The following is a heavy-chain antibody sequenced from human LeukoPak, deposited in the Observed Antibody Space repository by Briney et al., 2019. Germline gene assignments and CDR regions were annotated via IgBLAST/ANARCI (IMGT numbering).Heavy chain of an antibody. Sequence: GASVKVSCKASGYTFTGYYMHWVRQAPGQGLEWMRWINPNSGGTNYAQKFQGRVTMTRDTSISTAYMELSRLRSDNTAVYYCARESIYDSSAQSDYWGQRTLVTVSS. CDR1: GYTFTGYY. D-gene: IGHD3-22*01. CDR2: INPNSGGT. CDR3: ARESIYDSSAQSDY. V-gene: IGHV1-2*02. J-gene: IGHJ4*02.